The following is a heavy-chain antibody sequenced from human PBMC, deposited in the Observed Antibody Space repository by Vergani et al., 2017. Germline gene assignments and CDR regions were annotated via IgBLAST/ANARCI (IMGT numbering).Heavy chain of an antibody. CDR3: VKDAGSYENFFDS. J-gene: IGHJ4*02. Sequence: QVQLVESGGGVVQPGRSLRLSCAASGFTFNQYGMHWVRQAPGKGLEWVAVTWYDGNNKQYADSVKGRFTISRDNSRDTLYLQMNSLRPEDTATYYCVKDAGSYENFFDSGGQGTLVTVSS. D-gene: IGHD1-26*01. CDR1: GFTFNQYG. CDR2: TWYDGNNK. V-gene: IGHV3-33*06.